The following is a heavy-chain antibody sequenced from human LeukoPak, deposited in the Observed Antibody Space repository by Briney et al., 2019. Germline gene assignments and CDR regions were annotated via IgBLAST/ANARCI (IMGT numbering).Heavy chain of an antibody. J-gene: IGHJ6*02. V-gene: IGHV3-74*03. Sequence: GGSLRLSCAASGFTFSRYWMSWVRQAPGKGLVWVSGINRDGSTTTYADSVKGRFTVSRDNAKNTLYLQMNSLRAEDTAVYYCARGNYYGMDVWGQGTTVTVSS. CDR1: GFTFSRYW. CDR3: ARGNYYGMDV. D-gene: IGHD2/OR15-2a*01. CDR2: INRDGSTT.